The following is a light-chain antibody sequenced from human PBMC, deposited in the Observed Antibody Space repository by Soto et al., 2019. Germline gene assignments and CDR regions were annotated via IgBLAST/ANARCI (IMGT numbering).Light chain of an antibody. CDR3: QQHHNWPWT. V-gene: IGKV3-15*01. J-gene: IGKJ1*01. Sequence: ETVLTQSPATLSLSPGETATLSCRASQRVTNNLAWYQWKLGQPPRLLIYGASTRATGIPVRFTGSGSGTEFTLPLSSLQSEDSAVYYCQQHHNWPWTFGQGTRVELK. CDR1: QRVTNN. CDR2: GAS.